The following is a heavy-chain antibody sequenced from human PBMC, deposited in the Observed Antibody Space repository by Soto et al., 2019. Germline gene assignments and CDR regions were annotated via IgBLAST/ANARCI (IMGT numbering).Heavy chain of an antibody. V-gene: IGHV3-43*02. CDR3: AKDISPYYGSGSYYDAFDI. CDR2: ISGDGGST. CDR1: GFTFDDYA. D-gene: IGHD3-10*01. Sequence: GGSLRLSCAASGFTFDDYAMHWVRQAPGKGLEWVSLISGDGGSTYHADSVKGRFTISRDNSKNSLYLQMNSLRTEDTALYYCAKDISPYYGSGSYYDAFDIWGQGTMVTVSS. J-gene: IGHJ3*02.